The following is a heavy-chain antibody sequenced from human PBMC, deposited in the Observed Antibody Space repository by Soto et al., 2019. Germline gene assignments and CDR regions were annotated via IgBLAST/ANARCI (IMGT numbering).Heavy chain of an antibody. CDR1: GGTFSSYT. CDR3: ASWGPILAYCGGDCYSD. V-gene: IGHV1-69*02. J-gene: IGHJ4*02. Sequence: QVQLVQSGAEVKKPGSSVKVSCKASGGTFSSYTISWVRQAPGQGLEWMGRIIPILGIANYAQKFQGRVTITADKYTSTAYMELSSLRSEDTAVYYCASWGPILAYCGGDCYSDWGQGTLVTVSS. CDR2: IIPILGIA. D-gene: IGHD2-21*02.